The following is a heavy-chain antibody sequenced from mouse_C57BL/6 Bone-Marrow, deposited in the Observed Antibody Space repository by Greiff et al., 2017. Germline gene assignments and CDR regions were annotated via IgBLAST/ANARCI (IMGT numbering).Heavy chain of an antibody. CDR1: GYTFTSYD. V-gene: IGHV1-85*01. Sequence: QVQLQQSGPELVKPGASVKLSCKASGYTFTSYDINWVKQRPGQGLEWIGWIYPRDGSTKYNEKFKGKATLTVDTSSSTAYMELHSLTSEDSAVYFCARNNCSSYEAMDYWGKGTSVTVSS. CDR2: IYPRDGST. CDR3: ARNNCSSYEAMDY. J-gene: IGHJ4*01. D-gene: IGHD1-1*01.